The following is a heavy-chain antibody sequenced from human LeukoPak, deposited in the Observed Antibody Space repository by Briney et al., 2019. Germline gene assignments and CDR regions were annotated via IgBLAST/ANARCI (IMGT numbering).Heavy chain of an antibody. D-gene: IGHD3-10*01. V-gene: IGHV4-59*12. CDR1: GDSISSDY. CDR3: ARVFLARKTYGSGSQRGAFDI. J-gene: IGHJ3*02. Sequence: SETLSLTCIVSGDSISSDYWSWLRQPPGKGLEWIGNFHYSRSTYYNPSLKSRVTISVDRSKNQFSLKLSSVTAADTAVYYCARVFLARKTYGSGSQRGAFDIWGQGTMVTVSS. CDR2: FHYSRST.